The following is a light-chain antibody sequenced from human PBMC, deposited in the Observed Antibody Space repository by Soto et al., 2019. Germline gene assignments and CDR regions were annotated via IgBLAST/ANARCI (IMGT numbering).Light chain of an antibody. J-gene: IGKJ1*01. CDR2: DAS. Sequence: DIQMTQSPSTLSASIGDRVTITCRASQSVSSWLAWYQQKPGKAPNLLIYDASSLESGVPSRFSGSGSGTEFTLTISSLQPDDFATYYCQQYNTYSTFGQGTKV. V-gene: IGKV1-5*01. CDR1: QSVSSW. CDR3: QQYNTYST.